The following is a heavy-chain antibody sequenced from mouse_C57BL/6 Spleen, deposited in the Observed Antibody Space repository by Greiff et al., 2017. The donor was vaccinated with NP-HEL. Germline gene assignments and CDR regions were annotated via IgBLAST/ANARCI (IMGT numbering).Heavy chain of an antibody. J-gene: IGHJ4*01. CDR2: INPGSGGT. CDR3: ARWGDYDYDAYAMDY. V-gene: IGHV1-54*01. CDR1: GYAFTNYL. D-gene: IGHD2-4*01. Sequence: VQGVESGAELVRPGTSVKVSCKASGYAFTNYLIEWVKQRPGQGLEWIGVINPGSGGTKYNEKFKGKATLTADKSSSTAYMQLSSLTSEDSAVYFCARWGDYDYDAYAMDYWGQGTSVTVSS.